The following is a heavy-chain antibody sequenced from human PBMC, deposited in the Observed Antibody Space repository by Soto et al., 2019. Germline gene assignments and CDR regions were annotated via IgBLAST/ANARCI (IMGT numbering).Heavy chain of an antibody. CDR3: ARGKTYCGGGSCYGQFDY. Sequence: PSETLSLTCAVYGGSFSGYYWSWIRQPPGKGLGWIGEINHGGSTNYDPSLKSRVTISVDTSKDQFSLNLNSVTAADTAVYYCARGKTYCGGGSCYGQFDYWGQGTLVTVSS. CDR2: INHGGST. CDR1: GGSFSGYY. J-gene: IGHJ4*02. D-gene: IGHD2-15*01. V-gene: IGHV4-34*01.